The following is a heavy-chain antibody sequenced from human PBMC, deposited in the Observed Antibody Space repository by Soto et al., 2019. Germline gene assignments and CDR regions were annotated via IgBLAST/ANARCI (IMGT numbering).Heavy chain of an antibody. CDR1: GFTFSGFA. CDR3: AKEDSDYDSGNDAFDI. J-gene: IGHJ3*02. V-gene: IGHV3-73*01. Sequence: GLSLRLFCAASGFTFSGFAMHCVRQASGKGLEWVGRIRSKANSYATAYAASVKGRFTISRDDSKNTAYLQMNSLKTEDTAVYYCAKEDSDYDSGNDAFDIWGQGTMVTVSS. D-gene: IGHD3-22*01. CDR2: IRSKANSYAT.